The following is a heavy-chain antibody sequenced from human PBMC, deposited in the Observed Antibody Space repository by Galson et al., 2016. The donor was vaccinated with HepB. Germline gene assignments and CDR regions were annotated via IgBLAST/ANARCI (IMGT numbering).Heavy chain of an antibody. D-gene: IGHD1-1*01. CDR3: SRVSKERLLAFDY. J-gene: IGHJ4*02. CDR2: IRSSADDATT. CDR1: GLIFGDYE. V-gene: IGHV3-49*04. Sequence: SLRLSCAASGLIFGDYEMSWVRQAPGQGLEWVGFIRSSADDATTEYAASVKDRFIISRDDSKGIAYLQMNSLKTEDTAFYYCSRVSKERLLAFDYWGQGTLVTVSS.